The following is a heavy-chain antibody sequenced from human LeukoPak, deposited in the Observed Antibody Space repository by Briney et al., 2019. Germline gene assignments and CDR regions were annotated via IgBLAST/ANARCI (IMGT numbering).Heavy chain of an antibody. Sequence: SETLSLTCTVSGGSISSYYWSWIRQPPGKGLEWIGYIYYSGSTNYNPSLKSRVTISVDTSKNQFSLKLSSVTAADTAVYYCAREITVIGAFDIRGQGTMVTVSS. J-gene: IGHJ3*02. CDR3: AREITVIGAFDI. CDR1: GGSISSYY. V-gene: IGHV4-59*01. D-gene: IGHD4-11*01. CDR2: IYYSGST.